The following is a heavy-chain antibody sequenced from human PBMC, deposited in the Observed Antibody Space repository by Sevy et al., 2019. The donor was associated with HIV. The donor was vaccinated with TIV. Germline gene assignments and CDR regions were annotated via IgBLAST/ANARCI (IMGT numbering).Heavy chain of an antibody. J-gene: IGHJ4*02. Sequence: SETLSLTCAVSGGSISSSNWWSWVRQPPGKGLEWIGEIYCSGSTNYNPSLKSRVTISVDKSKNQFSLKLSSVTAADTAVYYCARTRGSSQPFDYWCQGTLVTVSS. V-gene: IGHV4-4*02. CDR3: ARTRGSSQPFDY. CDR2: IYCSGST. CDR1: GGSISSSNW. D-gene: IGHD6-6*01.